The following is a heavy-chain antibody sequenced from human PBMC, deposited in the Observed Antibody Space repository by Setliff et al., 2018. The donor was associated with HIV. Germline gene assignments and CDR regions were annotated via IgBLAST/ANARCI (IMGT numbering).Heavy chain of an antibody. Sequence: GGSLRLSCAASGFTFSDCSMNWVRQAPGKGLEWISYITSTGSTIFYADSVKGRFTISRDNAKNTLYLQMNSLRGEDTAVYYCARHSDWYGNDAFDIWGQGTRVTVSS. CDR3: ARHSDWYGNDAFDI. V-gene: IGHV3-48*04. D-gene: IGHD6-19*01. J-gene: IGHJ3*02. CDR1: GFTFSDCS. CDR2: ITSTGSTI.